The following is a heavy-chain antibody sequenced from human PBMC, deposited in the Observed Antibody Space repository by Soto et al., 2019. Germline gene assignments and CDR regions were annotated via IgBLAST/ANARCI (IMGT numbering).Heavy chain of an antibody. CDR1: GFIFNNYA. D-gene: IGHD2-21*01. CDR3: VRRAGGAVVWYYDL. J-gene: IGHJ2*01. CDR2: VSGRGGNA. Sequence: EVQILESGGGLVQRGGSLRLSCAASGFIFNNYAMTWVRQAPGKRLEWVARVSGRGGNAYYADSVKGRLTIARDNSNNTLYLQMTNVRGEDTAVYYCVRRAGGAVVWYYDLWGRGTLVSVFS. V-gene: IGHV3-23*01.